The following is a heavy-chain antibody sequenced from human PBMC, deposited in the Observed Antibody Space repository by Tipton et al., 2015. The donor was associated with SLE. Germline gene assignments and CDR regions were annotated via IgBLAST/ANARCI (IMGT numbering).Heavy chain of an antibody. CDR2: IYYSGST. D-gene: IGHD3-10*01. CDR1: GGSISSGDYY. J-gene: IGHJ5*02. V-gene: IGHV4-61*08. Sequence: TLSLTCTVSGGSISSGDYYWSWIRQPPGKGLEWIGYIYYSGSTNYNYSLKSRVTISVDTSKNQFSLKLSSVTAADTAVYYCARDRRDLWRFGAHFDPWGQGTLVTVSS. CDR3: ARDRRDLWRFGAHFDP.